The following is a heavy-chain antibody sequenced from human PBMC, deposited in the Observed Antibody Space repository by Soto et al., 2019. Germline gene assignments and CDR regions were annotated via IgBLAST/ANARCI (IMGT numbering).Heavy chain of an antibody. CDR1: GFTFSSYW. CDR2: IKQDGSEK. CDR3: ARSQLYNWFDP. J-gene: IGHJ5*02. D-gene: IGHD1-1*01. V-gene: IGHV3-7*01. Sequence: GGSLRLSCAASGFTFSSYWMSWVRQAPGKGLEWVANIKQDGSEKYYVDSVKGRFAISRDNAKNSLYLQMNSLRAEDTAVYYCARSQLYNWFDPWGQGTLVTVSS.